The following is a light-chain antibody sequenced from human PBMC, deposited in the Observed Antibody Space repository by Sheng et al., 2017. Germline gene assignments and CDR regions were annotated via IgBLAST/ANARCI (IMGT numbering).Light chain of an antibody. CDR1: QTIVTW. J-gene: IGKJ1*01. CDR3: QQYSTYPRT. CDR2: KAS. V-gene: IGKV1-5*03. Sequence: DIQMTQSPSTLSASVGDRVTITCRASQTIVTWLAWYQQKPGKAPKLLIYKASDLETGVPSRFSGSGSETEFTLTISSLQPDDFATYLCQQYSTYPRTFGQGTEGGN.